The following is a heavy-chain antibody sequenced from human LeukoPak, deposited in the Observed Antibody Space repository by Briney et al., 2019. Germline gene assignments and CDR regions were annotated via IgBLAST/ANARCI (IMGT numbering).Heavy chain of an antibody. CDR3: AHRPPGFISGWDNCYFDN. CDR1: GVSVRTSGGE. J-gene: IGHJ4*03. D-gene: IGHD6-19*01. V-gene: IGHV2-5*02. Sequence: SGPTQMNPTQTRTLICTFSGVSVRTSGGEGAGIRQPPGKGLEGLAVSYWDDDKRYNPSLRSSLAISKATSKTQVVLTMTHMNPVDTATYFCAHRPPGFISGWDNCYFDNWGPGTLVTVSS. CDR2: SYWDDDK.